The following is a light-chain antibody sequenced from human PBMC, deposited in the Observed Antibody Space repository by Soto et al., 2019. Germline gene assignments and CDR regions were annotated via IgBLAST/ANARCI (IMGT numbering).Light chain of an antibody. CDR1: QGISTY. Sequence: DLQMTQSPSSLSASVGDRVSITCRASQGISTYLNWFQQKPGEAPNLLIYAASTLHSGVPSRFSGSGSGTDFTLTISSLQPEDFATYYCQQSLDHPVTFGQGTRLENK. J-gene: IGKJ5*01. CDR3: QQSLDHPVT. V-gene: IGKV1-39*01. CDR2: AAS.